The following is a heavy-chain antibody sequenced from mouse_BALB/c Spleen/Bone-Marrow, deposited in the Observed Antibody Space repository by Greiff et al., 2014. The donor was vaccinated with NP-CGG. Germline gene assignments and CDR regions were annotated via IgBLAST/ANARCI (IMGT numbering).Heavy chain of an antibody. D-gene: IGHD1-1*01. CDR1: GITFSSFG. J-gene: IGHJ4*01. V-gene: IGHV5-17*02. CDR2: ISRGSSTI. Sequence: EVQGVESGGGLVQPGGSRKLSCAASGITFSSFGMHWVRQAPEKGLEWVAYISRGSSTIYYADTVKGRFTISRDNPKNTLFLQMTSLRSEDTAMYYCARDYGYAMDYWGQGTSVTVSS. CDR3: ARDYGYAMDY.